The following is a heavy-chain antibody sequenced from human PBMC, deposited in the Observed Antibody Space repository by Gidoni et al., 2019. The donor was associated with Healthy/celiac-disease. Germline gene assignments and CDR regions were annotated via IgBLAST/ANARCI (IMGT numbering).Heavy chain of an antibody. V-gene: IGHV1-18*01. CDR3: ARVLHYYDSSGYFSYFDY. D-gene: IGHD3-22*01. CDR1: GYTFTSYG. Sequence: QVQLVQSGAEVKKPGASVKVSCTASGYTFTSYGISWVRQAPGQGLEWMGWISAYNGNTNYAQKLQGRVTMTTDTSTRTAYMELRSLRSDDTAVYYCARVLHYYDSSGYFSYFDYWGQGTLVTVSS. J-gene: IGHJ4*02. CDR2: ISAYNGNT.